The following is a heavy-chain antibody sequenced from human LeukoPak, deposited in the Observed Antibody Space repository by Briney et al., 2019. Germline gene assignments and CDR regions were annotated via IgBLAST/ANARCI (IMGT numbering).Heavy chain of an antibody. Sequence: GGSLRLSCAASGFTCSSYAMHWVRQAPGKGLEWVAVISYDGSNKDYADSVKGRFTISRDNSKNTLYLQMNSLRAEDTAVYYCARDSDRYCSGGSCSLNYWGQGTLVTVSS. V-gene: IGHV3-30*04. D-gene: IGHD2-15*01. J-gene: IGHJ4*02. CDR2: ISYDGSNK. CDR1: GFTCSSYA. CDR3: ARDSDRYCSGGSCSLNY.